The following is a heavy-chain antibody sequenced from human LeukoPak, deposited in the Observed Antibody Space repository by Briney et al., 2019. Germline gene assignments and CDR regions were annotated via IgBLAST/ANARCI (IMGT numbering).Heavy chain of an antibody. D-gene: IGHD6-13*01. Sequence: SETLSLTCTVSGGSISSYYWSWVRQPAGKGLEWIGRIYASGNTNYNPSLKGRVTMTVDTSKNQFSLNLSSVTAADTAVYYCVRGRGSSWYNFDSWGQGTLVTVSS. CDR2: IYASGNT. V-gene: IGHV4-4*07. CDR1: GGSISSYY. CDR3: VRGRGSSWYNFDS. J-gene: IGHJ4*02.